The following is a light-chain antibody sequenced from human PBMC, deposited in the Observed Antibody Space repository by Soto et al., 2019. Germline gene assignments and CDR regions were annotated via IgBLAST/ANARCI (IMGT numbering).Light chain of an antibody. V-gene: IGKV1-5*03. CDR1: QIISSW. CDR3: QQYSSYLWS. Sequence: DIQMTQSPSPLSASVGDRFTITCRASQIISSWLAWYQQKSGKAPKLLIYKASSLESGVPSRFSGSESGTVFTLTISSLQPDDFATYYCQQYSSYLWSFGQGTKVEI. J-gene: IGKJ1*01. CDR2: KAS.